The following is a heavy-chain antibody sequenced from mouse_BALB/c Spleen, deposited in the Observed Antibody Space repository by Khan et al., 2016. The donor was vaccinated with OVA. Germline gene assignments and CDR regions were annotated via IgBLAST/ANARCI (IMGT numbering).Heavy chain of an antibody. CDR1: GFTFSSYS. V-gene: IGHV5-6*01. D-gene: IGHD4-1*01. J-gene: IGHJ3*01. CDR3: ASHLTGSFAY. CDR2: MSSGGDYT. Sequence: EVELVESGGDLVKPGGSLKLSCAASGFTFSSYSMSWVRQIPDKRLEWVATMSSGGDYTYYPDSVKGRCTISRDNAKNTLYLQMSSLKSEDTAMYYCASHLTGSFAYWGHGTLVTVSA.